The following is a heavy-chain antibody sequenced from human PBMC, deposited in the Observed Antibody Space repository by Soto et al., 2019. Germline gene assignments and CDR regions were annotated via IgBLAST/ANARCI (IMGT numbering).Heavy chain of an antibody. CDR3: TRPTARGGELPPYYFDY. J-gene: IGHJ4*02. D-gene: IGHD1-26*01. CDR1: GFTFSGSA. CDR2: IRSKANSYAT. Sequence: GGSLRLSCAASGFTFSGSAMHWVRQASGKGLEWVGRIRSKANSYATAYAASVKGRFTISRDDSKNTAYLQMNSLKTEDTAVYYCTRPTARGGELPPYYFDYWGQGTLVTVSS. V-gene: IGHV3-73*01.